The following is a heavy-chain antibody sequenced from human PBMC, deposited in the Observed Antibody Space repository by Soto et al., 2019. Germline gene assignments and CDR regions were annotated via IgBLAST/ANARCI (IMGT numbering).Heavy chain of an antibody. J-gene: IGHJ3*02. CDR2: ISYDGSNK. Sequence: VQLVESGGGVVQPGRSLRLSCAASGFTFSSYAMHWVRQAPGKGLEWVAVISYDGSNKYYADSVKGRFTISRDNSKNTLYLQMNSLRAEDTAVYYCASVSGDYYDSSHAFDIWGQGTMVTVSS. V-gene: IGHV3-30-3*01. CDR1: GFTFSSYA. D-gene: IGHD3-22*01. CDR3: ASVSGDYYDSSHAFDI.